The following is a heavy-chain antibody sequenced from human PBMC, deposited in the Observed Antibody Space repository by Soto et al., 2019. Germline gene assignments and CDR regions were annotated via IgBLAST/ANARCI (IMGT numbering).Heavy chain of an antibody. Sequence: EVQLLESGGGLVQPGGSLRLSCAASGFTFSSYAMSWVRQAPGKGLEWVSAISGSGGSTYYADSVKGRFTISRDNSKNTLYLQMNSLRAEDTAGYYCAKERYYGSGSYCNFDYWGQGTLVTVSS. V-gene: IGHV3-23*01. D-gene: IGHD3-10*01. CDR3: AKERYYGSGSYCNFDY. CDR2: ISGSGGST. J-gene: IGHJ4*02. CDR1: GFTFSSYA.